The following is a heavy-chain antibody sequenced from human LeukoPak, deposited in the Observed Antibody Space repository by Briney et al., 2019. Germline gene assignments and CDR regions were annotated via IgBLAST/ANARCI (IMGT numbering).Heavy chain of an antibody. CDR2: IKQDGSEK. CDR1: GFTFSSYW. Sequence: XGSLRLSCAASGFTFSSYWMSWVRQAPGKGLEWVANIKQDGSEKYYVDSVKGRFTISRDNAKNSLYLQMNSLRAEDTAVYYCARERWPRRFDYWGQGTLVTVSS. CDR3: ARERWPRRFDY. J-gene: IGHJ4*02. V-gene: IGHV3-7*01. D-gene: IGHD4-23*01.